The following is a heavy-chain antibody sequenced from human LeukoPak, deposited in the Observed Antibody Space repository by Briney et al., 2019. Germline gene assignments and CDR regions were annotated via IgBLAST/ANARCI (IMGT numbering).Heavy chain of an antibody. D-gene: IGHD3-22*01. CDR1: GFTFSSYW. J-gene: IGHJ3*02. Sequence: GGSLRLSCAASGFTFSSYWMHWVRQAPGKGLEWVANIKQDGSEKYYVDSVKGRFTISRDNAKNSLYLQMNSLRAEDTAVYYCAREGDSSGYDAFDIWGQGTMVTVSS. CDR3: AREGDSSGYDAFDI. V-gene: IGHV3-7*01. CDR2: IKQDGSEK.